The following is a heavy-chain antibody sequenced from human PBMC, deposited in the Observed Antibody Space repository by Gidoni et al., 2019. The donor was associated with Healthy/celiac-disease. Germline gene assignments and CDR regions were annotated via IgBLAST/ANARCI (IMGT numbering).Heavy chain of an antibody. Sequence: QVQLQESGPGLVKPSQTLSLTCTVSGGSISSGSYYWSWIRQPAGKGLEWIGRIYTSGSTNYNPSLKSRVTISVDTSKNQFSLKLSSVTAADTAVYYCARDAITTIYYYMDVWGKGTTVTVSS. CDR1: GGSISSGSYY. D-gene: IGHD3-22*01. V-gene: IGHV4-61*02. CDR2: IYTSGST. CDR3: ARDAITTIYYYMDV. J-gene: IGHJ6*03.